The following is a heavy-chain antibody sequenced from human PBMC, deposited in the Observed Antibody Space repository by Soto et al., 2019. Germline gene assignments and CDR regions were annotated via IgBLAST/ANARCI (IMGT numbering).Heavy chain of an antibody. Sequence: PGGSLRLSCAASGLTLRGYWMHWVRQAPEKGLSWVSRINTDGSSTKYADSVKGRFTISRDNAKDTLFLQMNVLTVEDTAVYYCVRATARGDDWGPGTLVTVSS. D-gene: IGHD4-4*01. J-gene: IGHJ4*02. CDR1: GLTLRGYW. CDR3: VRATARGDD. CDR2: INTDGSST. V-gene: IGHV3-74*01.